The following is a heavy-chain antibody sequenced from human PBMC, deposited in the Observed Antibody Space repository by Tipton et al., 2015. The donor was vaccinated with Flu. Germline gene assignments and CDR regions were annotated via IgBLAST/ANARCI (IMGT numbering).Heavy chain of an antibody. D-gene: IGHD1-26*01. CDR2: IYHSGST. Sequence: TLSLTCTVSGYSVSSGFYWGWIRQPPGKGLEWIGNIYHSGSTFYNPSPKSRVTISVDTSKNLFSLNLSSVTATDTAVYYCARALNSGREYTFDIWGRGTVVTFSS. J-gene: IGHJ3*02. V-gene: IGHV4-38-2*02. CDR1: GYSVSSGFY. CDR3: ARALNSGREYTFDI.